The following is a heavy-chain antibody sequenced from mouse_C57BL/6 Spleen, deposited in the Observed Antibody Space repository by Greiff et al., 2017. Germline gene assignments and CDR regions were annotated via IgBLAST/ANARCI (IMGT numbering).Heavy chain of an antibody. CDR2: IHPNSGST. J-gene: IGHJ1*03. CDR1: GYTFTSYW. V-gene: IGHV1-64*01. CDR3: ARNYDYDRFDV. Sequence: QVQLQQPGAELVKPGASVKMSCKASGYTFTSYWITWVKQRPGQGLEWIGMIHPNSGSTNYNEKFKSKATLTVDKSSSTAYMQLSSLTSEDSAVYYCARNYDYDRFDVWGTGTTVTVSS. D-gene: IGHD2-4*01.